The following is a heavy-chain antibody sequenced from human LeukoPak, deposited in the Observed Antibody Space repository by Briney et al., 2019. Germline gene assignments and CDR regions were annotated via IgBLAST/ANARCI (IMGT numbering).Heavy chain of an antibody. CDR2: IRYDGSNK. CDR1: GFTFSSYG. J-gene: IGHJ3*02. V-gene: IGHV3-30*02. D-gene: IGHD1-26*01. CDR3: ARVRQFLSGSYTLNDAFDI. Sequence: GGSLRLSCAASGFTFSSYGMHWVRQAPGKGLEWVAFIRYDGSNKYYADSVKGRFTISRDNSKNTLYLQMNSLRAEDTAVYYCARVRQFLSGSYTLNDAFDIWGQGTMVTVSS.